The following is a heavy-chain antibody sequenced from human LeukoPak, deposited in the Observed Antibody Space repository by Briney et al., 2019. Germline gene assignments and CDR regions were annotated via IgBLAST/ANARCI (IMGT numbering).Heavy chain of an antibody. J-gene: IGHJ5*02. Sequence: SETLSLTCTVSGGSISVGDYYWGWVRQPPGKGLEWVGSMSYSGRIFYNPSLKSRVTISVHTSKNQISLDLSSVTAADTAKYFCVRHDYDILTGYTINWFDPWGPGTLVTVSS. V-gene: IGHV4-39*01. CDR2: MSYSGRI. CDR3: VRHDYDILTGYTINWFDP. D-gene: IGHD3-9*01. CDR1: GGSISVGDYY.